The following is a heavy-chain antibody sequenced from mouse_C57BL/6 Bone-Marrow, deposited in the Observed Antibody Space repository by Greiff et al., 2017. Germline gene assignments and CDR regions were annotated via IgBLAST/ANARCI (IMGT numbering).Heavy chain of an antibody. Sequence: VQLKESGPELVKPGASVKISCKASGYSFTDYNMNWVKQSNGKSLEWIGVINPNYGTTRYNQKFKGKATLTVDQSSSKSYMQLNSLTSEDSAVYYCASDYGSSYYFAYWGQGTTLTVSS. J-gene: IGHJ2*01. CDR2: INPNYGTT. CDR1: GYSFTDYN. V-gene: IGHV1-39*01. CDR3: ASDYGSSYYFAY. D-gene: IGHD1-1*01.